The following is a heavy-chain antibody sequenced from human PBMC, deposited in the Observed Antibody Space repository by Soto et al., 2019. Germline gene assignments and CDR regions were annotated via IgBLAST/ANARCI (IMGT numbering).Heavy chain of an antibody. J-gene: IGHJ6*02. CDR3: ARDRSAGNYFYYGMDV. V-gene: IGHV3-33*01. CDR2: IWYDGSKE. D-gene: IGHD1-1*01. CDR1: GLNFNRNG. Sequence: QVQLVESGGGVVQPGRSLRLSCAASGLNFNRNGMHWVRQAPGKGLEWVAVIWYDGSKESYSDSVKGRFTISRDNSKNTLYMRRNSVRVEDTAVYFCARDRSAGNYFYYGMDVWGQGTTVTVSS.